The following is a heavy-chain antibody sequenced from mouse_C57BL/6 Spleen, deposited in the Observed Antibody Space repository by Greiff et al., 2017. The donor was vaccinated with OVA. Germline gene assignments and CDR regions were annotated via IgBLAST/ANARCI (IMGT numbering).Heavy chain of an antibody. CDR2: ISSGSSTI. CDR1: GFTFSDYG. V-gene: IGHV5-17*01. J-gene: IGHJ2*01. CDR3: ARNDYYYGSSPFDY. Sequence: DVMLVESGGGLVKPGGSLKLSCAASGFTFSDYGMHWVRQAPEKGLEWVAYISSGSSTIYYADTVKGRFTISRDNAKNTLFLQMTSLRSEDTAMYYCARNDYYYGSSPFDYWGQGTTLTVSS. D-gene: IGHD1-1*01.